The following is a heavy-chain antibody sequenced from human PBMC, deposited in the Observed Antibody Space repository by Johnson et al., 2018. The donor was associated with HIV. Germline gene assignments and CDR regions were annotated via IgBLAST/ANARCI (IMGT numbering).Heavy chain of an antibody. Sequence: QVLLVESGGGVVQPGRSLRLSCEASGFTFSNFVMHWVRQAPGKGLEWLTSISYDGANKYYADSVRGRFTISRDNSRNTLYLQMNSLRAEDTAVYYCARDGAQQLARDAFDIWGQGTMVTVSS. CDR1: GFTFSNFV. V-gene: IGHV3-30-3*01. D-gene: IGHD6-13*01. CDR2: ISYDGANK. J-gene: IGHJ3*02. CDR3: ARDGAQQLARDAFDI.